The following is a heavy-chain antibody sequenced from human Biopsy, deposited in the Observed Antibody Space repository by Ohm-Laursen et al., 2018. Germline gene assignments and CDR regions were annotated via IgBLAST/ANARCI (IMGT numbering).Heavy chain of an antibody. CDR1: GGSISSSY. CDR2: IYYSGST. D-gene: IGHD2-21*02. Sequence: GTLSLTCSVSGGSISSSYWSWIRQPPGKGLEWIGGIYYSGSTNYNPSLKSRVTISVDTSKNQFSMKLSSVTAADTAVYYCARDDAVTVIRGLYYWGQGALVTVSS. CDR3: ARDDAVTVIRGLYY. V-gene: IGHV4-59*01. J-gene: IGHJ4*02.